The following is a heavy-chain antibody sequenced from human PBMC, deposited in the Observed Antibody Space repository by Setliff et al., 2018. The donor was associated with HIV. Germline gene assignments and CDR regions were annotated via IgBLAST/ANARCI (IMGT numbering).Heavy chain of an antibody. CDR2: IYYSGST. D-gene: IGHD4-4*01. Sequence: TWFRQHPGKGLEWIGYIYYSGSTYYNPSLKSRVTISVDTSKNQFSLKLSSVTAADTAVYYCARCPVTPAFDIWGQGTMVTVSS. J-gene: IGHJ3*02. V-gene: IGHV4-31*02. CDR3: ARCPVTPAFDI.